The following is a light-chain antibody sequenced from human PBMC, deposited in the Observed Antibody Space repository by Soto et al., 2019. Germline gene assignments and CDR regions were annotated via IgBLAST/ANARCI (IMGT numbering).Light chain of an antibody. V-gene: IGKV1-39*01. CDR3: TQSYSIPRT. CDR1: QSISNY. CDR2: AAS. Sequence: DIKMTQSPSSLSASVGDSVTITCRASQSISNYLNWYQQKPGKTTNLMIYAASSLKSGVPSMFSGSGSGTDFTLTISSLQPEDFSTYYCTQSYSIPRTFGKGTKVEIK. J-gene: IGKJ1*01.